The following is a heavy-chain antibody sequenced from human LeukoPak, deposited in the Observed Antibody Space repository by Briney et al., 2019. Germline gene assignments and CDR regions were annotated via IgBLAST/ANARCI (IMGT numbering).Heavy chain of an antibody. Sequence: SETLSLTCTVSGGSISSYYWSWIRQPPGKGLEWIGYIYYSGSTNYNPSLKSRVTISVDTSKNQFSLKLSSVTTADTAVYYCARVLDYGDYYMDVWGKGTTVTISS. CDR3: ARVLDYGDYYMDV. V-gene: IGHV4-59*08. D-gene: IGHD4-17*01. CDR1: GGSISSYY. J-gene: IGHJ6*03. CDR2: IYYSGST.